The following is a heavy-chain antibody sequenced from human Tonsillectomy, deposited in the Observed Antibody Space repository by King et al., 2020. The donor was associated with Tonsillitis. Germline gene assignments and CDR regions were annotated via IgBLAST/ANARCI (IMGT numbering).Heavy chain of an antibody. J-gene: IGHJ4*02. V-gene: IGHV4-38-2*01. CDR1: GYSISSGYY. CDR3: ARGLAVAGTISDD. Sequence: VQLQESGPGLVKPSETLSLTCAVSGYSISSGYYWGWIRQPPGKGLEWIGSIYHSGSTYYNPSLKSRVTISVDTSKNQFSLKLSSVTAADTAVYYCARGLAVAGTISDDWGQGTLVTVSS. CDR2: IYHSGST. D-gene: IGHD6-19*01.